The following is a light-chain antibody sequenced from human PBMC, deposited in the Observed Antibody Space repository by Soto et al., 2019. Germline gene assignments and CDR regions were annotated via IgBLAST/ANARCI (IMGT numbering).Light chain of an antibody. J-gene: IGKJ1*01. CDR3: QQGNSTPRT. CDR2: AAS. Sequence: VQMTQSPSSLSASVGDRVAISCRASLTISNYLTWYQQKPGKTPKLLIYAASTLQTGVPSRFSGSGSGTDFTLTISSLQPEDVAAYYCQQGNSTPRTFGQGTKVDNK. V-gene: IGKV1-39*01. CDR1: LTISNY.